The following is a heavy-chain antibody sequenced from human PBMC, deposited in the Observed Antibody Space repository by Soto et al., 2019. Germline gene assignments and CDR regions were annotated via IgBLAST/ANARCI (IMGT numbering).Heavy chain of an antibody. CDR1: GYTFTSYG. CDR3: ARVHSSGYFGLFDY. CDR2: ISAYNGNT. D-gene: IGHD3-22*01. J-gene: IGHJ4*02. V-gene: IGHV1-18*01. Sequence: GASVKVSCKASGYTFTSYGISWVRRAPGQGLEWMGWISAYNGNTNYAQKLQGRVTMTTDTSTSTAYMELSSLRSEDTAVYYCARVHSSGYFGLFDYWGQGTLVTVSS.